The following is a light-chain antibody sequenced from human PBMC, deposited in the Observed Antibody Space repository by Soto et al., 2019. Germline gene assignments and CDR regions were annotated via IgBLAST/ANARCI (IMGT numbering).Light chain of an antibody. CDR2: GAS. CDR1: QSVNNN. CDR3: QQYKDWRPGGT. V-gene: IGKV3-15*01. J-gene: IGKJ1*01. Sequence: EIVMTQSPATLSVSPGERATLSCRASQSVNNNLAWYQQKPGQAPRLLIYGASTRATGIPARFSGSGSGTEFTLTINSLQSEDFAVYYCQQYKDWRPGGTFGQGTKVEIK.